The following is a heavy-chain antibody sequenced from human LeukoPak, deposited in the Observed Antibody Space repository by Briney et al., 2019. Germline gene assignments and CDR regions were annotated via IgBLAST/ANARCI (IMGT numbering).Heavy chain of an antibody. V-gene: IGHV2-5*01. Sequence: SGPTLVNPTQTLTLTCTFSGFSLITNEVGVGWIRQPPGKALEWLALFYYNNNKFYSPSLENRVTVSKDTSKNQEVLTLTNMDPMDTATYYCAHQEYDNGWHPFQHWGQGTLVTVSS. CDR1: GFSLITNEVG. D-gene: IGHD6-19*01. CDR2: FYYNNNK. CDR3: AHQEYDNGWHPFQH. J-gene: IGHJ1*01.